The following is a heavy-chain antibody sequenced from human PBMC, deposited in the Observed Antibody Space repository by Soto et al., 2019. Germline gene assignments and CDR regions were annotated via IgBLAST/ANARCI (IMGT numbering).Heavy chain of an antibody. J-gene: IGHJ6*02. V-gene: IGHV3-9*01. D-gene: IGHD6-6*01. CDR2: ISWNSGSI. CDR1: GFTFDDYA. CDR3: AKDTSPSIAARGDYYGMDV. Sequence: EVQLVESGGGLVQPGRSLRLSCAASGFTFDDYAMHWVRQAPGKGLEWVSGISWNSGSIGYADSVKGRFTISRDNAKNSLYLQMNSLRAEDTALYYCAKDTSPSIAARGDYYGMDVWGQGTTVTVSS.